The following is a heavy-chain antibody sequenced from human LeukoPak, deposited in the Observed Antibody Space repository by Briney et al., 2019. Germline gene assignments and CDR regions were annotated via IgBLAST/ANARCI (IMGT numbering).Heavy chain of an antibody. D-gene: IGHD3-10*02. Sequence: GGSLRLSCAASGFTFSDYDMSWIRQAPGKGLEWVSYISSSVSTKYYADSVKGRFTISRDNAKNSLYLQMNSLRAEDTAVYYCAELGITMIGGVWGKGTTVTISS. CDR3: AELGITMIGGV. CDR1: GFTFSDYD. J-gene: IGHJ6*04. V-gene: IGHV3-11*04. CDR2: ISSSVSTK.